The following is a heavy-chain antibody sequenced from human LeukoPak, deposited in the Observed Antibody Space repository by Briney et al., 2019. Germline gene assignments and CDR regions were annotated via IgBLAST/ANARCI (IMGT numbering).Heavy chain of an antibody. J-gene: IGHJ4*02. V-gene: IGHV1-8*03. CDR1: GYTFTSYD. CDR2: MNPNSGNT. Sequence: GASVKVSCKASGYTFTSYDINWVRQATGQGLEWMGWMNPNSGNTGYAQKFQGRVTITRNTSISTAYMELSSLRSEDTAVYYCARGPASSSWYHYWGQETLVTVSS. CDR3: ARGPASSSWYHY. D-gene: IGHD6-13*01.